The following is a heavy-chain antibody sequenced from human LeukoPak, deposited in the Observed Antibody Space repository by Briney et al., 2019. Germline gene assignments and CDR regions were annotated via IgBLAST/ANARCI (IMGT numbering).Heavy chain of an antibody. V-gene: IGHV1-2*06. D-gene: IGHD1-26*01. CDR1: GYTFTGYY. J-gene: IGHJ4*02. Sequence: ASVKVSCKASGYTFTGYYMHWVRQAPGQGLEWMGRINPNSGGTNYAQKFQGRVTMTRDTSISTAYMELSRLRSDDTAVYYCARVAVEWELLPFDYWGQGTLVTVSS. CDR2: INPNSGGT. CDR3: ARVAVEWELLPFDY.